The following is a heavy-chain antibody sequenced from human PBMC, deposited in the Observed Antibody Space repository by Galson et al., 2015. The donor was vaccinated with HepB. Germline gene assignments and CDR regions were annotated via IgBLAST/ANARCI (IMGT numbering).Heavy chain of an antibody. CDR3: ASGVGGWSDYYYYGMDV. J-gene: IGHJ6*02. CDR1: GFTFSSYG. Sequence: SLRLSCAASGFTFSSYGMHWVRQAPGKGLEWVAVIWYDGSNKYYADSVKGRFTISRDNSKNTLYLQMNSLRAEDTAVYYCASGVGGWSDYYYYGMDVWGQGTTVTVSS. V-gene: IGHV3-33*08. D-gene: IGHD6-19*01. CDR2: IWYDGSNK.